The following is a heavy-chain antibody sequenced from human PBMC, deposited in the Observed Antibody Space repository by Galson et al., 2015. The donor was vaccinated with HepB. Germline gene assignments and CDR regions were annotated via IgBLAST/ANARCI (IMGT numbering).Heavy chain of an antibody. J-gene: IGHJ4*02. CDR2: IRERGGRT. D-gene: IGHD3-16*01. V-gene: IGHV3-23*01. CDR3: ARDPPSLGNYLDY. Sequence: SLRLSCAASGFTFSSYDMSWVRQVPRKGLEWVSVIRERGGRTYYADSVKGRFTISRDNSKNMLYLEMNSLRAEDTAIYYCARDPPSLGNYLDYWGQGTLVTVSS. CDR1: GFTFSSYD.